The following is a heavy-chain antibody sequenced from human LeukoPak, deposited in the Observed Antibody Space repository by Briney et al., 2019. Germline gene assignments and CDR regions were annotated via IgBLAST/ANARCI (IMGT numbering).Heavy chain of an antibody. CDR3: ARGGSQPITMHVFDY. V-gene: IGHV3-53*01. CDR2: ISRSGGIT. J-gene: IGHJ4*02. D-gene: IGHD3-10*01. CDR1: GFTVSSNY. Sequence: PGGSLRLSCAASGFTVSSNYMSWVRQAPGKGLEWVSIISRSGGITYYADSVVKGRFTISRDSSKNTMYMQMNSLRAEDTAVYYCARGGSQPITMHVFDYWGQGTLVTVSS.